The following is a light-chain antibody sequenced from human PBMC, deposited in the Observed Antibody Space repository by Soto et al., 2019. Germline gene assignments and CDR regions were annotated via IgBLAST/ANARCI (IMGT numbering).Light chain of an antibody. CDR1: SSDVGGYNY. V-gene: IGLV2-14*01. CDR3: SSYTSSSIDYV. Sequence: ALTQPASVSGSPGQSITISCTGTSSDVGGYNYVSWYQQHPGKAPKLMIYEVSNRPSGVSNRFSGSKSGNTASLTISGLQAEDEADYYCSSYTSSSIDYVFGTGTQLTVL. J-gene: IGLJ1*01. CDR2: EVS.